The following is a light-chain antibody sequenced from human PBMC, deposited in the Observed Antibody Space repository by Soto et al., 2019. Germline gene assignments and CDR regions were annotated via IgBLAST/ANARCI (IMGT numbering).Light chain of an antibody. J-gene: IGKJ1*01. CDR2: KAS. CDR3: QHYNSYPWT. CDR1: QSISSW. V-gene: IGKV1-5*03. Sequence: DIQMTQSPSTLSASVGDRVTITCRASQSISSWLAWYQQKPGKTPKVLIYKASSLASGVPSRFSGSGSGTEITLTISSLQPDDFATYYCQHYNSYPWTFGQGTQVEIK.